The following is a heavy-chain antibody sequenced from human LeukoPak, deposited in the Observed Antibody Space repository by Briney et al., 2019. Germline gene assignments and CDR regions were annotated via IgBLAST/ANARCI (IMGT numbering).Heavy chain of an antibody. CDR3: TRAQYNRNYSSGY. V-gene: IGHV1-2*02. CDR1: GYTFTGYY. CDR2: INPNSGGT. Sequence: ASVKVSCKASGYTFTGYYMHWVRQAPGQGLEWMGWINPNSGGTNYAQKFQGRVTMTRDTSISTAYMELSRLRSDDTAVYYCTRAQYNRNYSSGYWGQGTLVTVSS. J-gene: IGHJ4*02. D-gene: IGHD1-7*01.